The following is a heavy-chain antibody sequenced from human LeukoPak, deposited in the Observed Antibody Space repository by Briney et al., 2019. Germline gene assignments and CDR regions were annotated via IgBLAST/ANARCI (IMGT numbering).Heavy chain of an antibody. CDR1: GLTVSSNC. CDR2: IHGNGNT. CDR3: ARVDGYDFVFDY. J-gene: IGHJ4*02. V-gene: IGHV3-66*01. Sequence: GGSLRLSCAASGLTVSSNCMSWVRQAPGKGLEWVSVIHGNGNTYYADSVKGRFTISRDNSKNTLYLQMNSLRAEDTAVYYCARVDGYDFVFDYWGQGTLVTVSS. D-gene: IGHD5-12*01.